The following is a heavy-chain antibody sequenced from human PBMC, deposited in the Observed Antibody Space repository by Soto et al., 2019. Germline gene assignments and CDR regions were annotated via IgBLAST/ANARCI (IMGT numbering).Heavy chain of an antibody. D-gene: IGHD1-26*01. CDR2: ISGDGGRT. J-gene: IGHJ5*02. CDR3: AKDRGGSFPRS. V-gene: IGHV3-23*01. CDR1: GFTFSSYA. Sequence: GGSLRLSCAASGFTFSSYAMSWVRQAPGRGLEWVSVISGDGGRTYYADSVKGRFTISRDNSKNTLFLQMNSLRVDDTAVYYCAKDRGGSFPRSWGQGSLVTVSS.